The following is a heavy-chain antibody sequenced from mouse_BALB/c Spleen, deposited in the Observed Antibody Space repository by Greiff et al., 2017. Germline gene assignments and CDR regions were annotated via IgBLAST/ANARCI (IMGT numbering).Heavy chain of an antibody. CDR3: ARGRGYGNYRAMDY. V-gene: IGHV1-9*01. CDR2: ILPGSGST. D-gene: IGHD2-10*02. Sequence: QVQLKESGAELMKPGASVKISCKATGYTFSSYWIEWVKQRPGHGLEWIGEILPGSGSTNYNEKFKGKATFTADTSSNTAYMQLSSLTSEDSAVYYCARGRGYGNYRAMDYWGQGTSVTVSS. CDR1: GYTFSSYW. J-gene: IGHJ4*01.